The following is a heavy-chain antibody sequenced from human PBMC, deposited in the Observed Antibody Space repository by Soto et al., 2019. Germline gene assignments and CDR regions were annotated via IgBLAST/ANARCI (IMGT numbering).Heavy chain of an antibody. V-gene: IGHV3-48*03. CDR1: RFTFSPYE. CDR2: ISTSGSTV. CDR3: VRYCSTTLCNGVAPRTFDF. J-gene: IGHJ4*02. D-gene: IGHD2-2*01. Sequence: PGGSLRLSCAASRFTFSPYEMNWVRQAPGKGLESVSYISTSGSTVYYSDSVKGRFTIYRNNTRNSLYLQMNSLRDEDTALYYCVRYCSTTLCNGVAPRTFDFWGQGTLVTVSS.